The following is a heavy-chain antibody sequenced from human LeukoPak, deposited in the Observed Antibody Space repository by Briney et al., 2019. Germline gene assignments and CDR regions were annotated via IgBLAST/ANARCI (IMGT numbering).Heavy chain of an antibody. V-gene: IGHV4-59*08. CDR1: GGSISSYS. Sequence: SETLSLTCIVSGGSISSYSWNWIRQSPGKGLEWVGYISHSGTTNYNPSLKSRVTISVDKSKNQFSLKLSSVTAADTAVYYCARSLSGFWSFDYWGQGTPVTVSS. J-gene: IGHJ4*02. CDR2: ISHSGTT. CDR3: ARSLSGFWSFDY. D-gene: IGHD3-3*01.